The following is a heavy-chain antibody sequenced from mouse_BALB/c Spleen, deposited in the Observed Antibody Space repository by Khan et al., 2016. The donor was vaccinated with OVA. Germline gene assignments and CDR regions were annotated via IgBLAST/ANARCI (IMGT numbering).Heavy chain of an antibody. CDR2: ISSSGST. CDR1: GYSITSDYA. CDR3: ARDGARYNYAMDY. D-gene: IGHD1-1*02. Sequence: EVQLQESGPGLVKPSQSLSLTCTVTGYSITSDYAWNWIRQFPGNKLEWMGYISSSGSTNYNPALKSRISITRDTYKTQFFLQLNSVTTEDTATYYCARDGARYNYAMDYWGQGTSVTVSS. J-gene: IGHJ4*01. V-gene: IGHV3-2*02.